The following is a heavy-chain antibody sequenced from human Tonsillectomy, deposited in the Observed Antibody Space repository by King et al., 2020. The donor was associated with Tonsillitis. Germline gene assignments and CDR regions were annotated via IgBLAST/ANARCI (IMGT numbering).Heavy chain of an antibody. D-gene: IGHD6-13*01. V-gene: IGHV3-23*04. J-gene: IGHJ4*02. Sequence: VQLVESGGGLVQPGGSLRLSCAASGFTFSSYAMSWVRQAPGKGLEWVSAISGSGGSTYYADSVKGRFTISRDNSKNTLYLQMNSLRAEDTAVYYCAKEYRGQTAAGTLVHAEFDYWGQGTLVTVSS. CDR3: AKEYRGQTAAGTLVHAEFDY. CDR1: GFTFSSYA. CDR2: ISGSGGST.